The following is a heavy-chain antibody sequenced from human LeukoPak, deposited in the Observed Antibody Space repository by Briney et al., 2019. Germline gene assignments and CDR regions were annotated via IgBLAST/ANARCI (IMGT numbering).Heavy chain of an antibody. V-gene: IGHV3-30*02. Sequence: GGSLRLSCAASGFTFSSYGMHWVRQAPGKGLEWVAFIRYDGSNKYYADSVKSRFTISRDNSKNTLYLQMNSLRAGDTAVYYCAKDLGCSGGSCYSGVDYWGQGTLVTVSS. CDR2: IRYDGSNK. CDR1: GFTFSSYG. CDR3: AKDLGCSGGSCYSGVDY. J-gene: IGHJ4*02. D-gene: IGHD2-15*01.